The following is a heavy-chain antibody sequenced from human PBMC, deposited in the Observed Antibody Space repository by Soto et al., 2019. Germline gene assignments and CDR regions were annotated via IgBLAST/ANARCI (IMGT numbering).Heavy chain of an antibody. D-gene: IGHD3-10*02. V-gene: IGHV4-31*03. CDR3: ARARIVRGIIYYYGMDV. Sequence: QVQLQESGPGLVKSSQTLSLTCTVSGGSISSDGNYWSWIRQHPGKGLEWIGYIYYSGSTNYNPSLKSRVTITVDTSKNQVSLKLNSVTAADTAVYYCARARIVRGIIYYYGMDVWGQGTTVTVSS. CDR1: GGSISSDGNY. CDR2: IYYSGST. J-gene: IGHJ6*02.